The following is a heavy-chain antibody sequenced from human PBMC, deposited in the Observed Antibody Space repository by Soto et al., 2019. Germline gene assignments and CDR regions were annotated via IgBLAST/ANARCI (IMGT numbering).Heavy chain of an antibody. V-gene: IGHV4-34*01. CDR3: ARGPRLRIAVAGTRWFDP. Sequence: LSLTCAVYGGSFSGYYWSWIRQPPGKGLEWIGEINHSGSTNYNPSLKSRVTISVDTSKNQFSLKLSSVTAADTAVYYCARGPRLRIAVAGTRWFDPWGQGTLVTVSS. CDR1: GGSFSGYY. D-gene: IGHD6-19*01. J-gene: IGHJ5*02. CDR2: INHSGST.